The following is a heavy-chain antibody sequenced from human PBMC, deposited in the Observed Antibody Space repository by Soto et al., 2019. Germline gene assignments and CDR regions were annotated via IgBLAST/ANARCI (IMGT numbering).Heavy chain of an antibody. J-gene: IGHJ6*02. CDR2: IIPIFGTA. Sequence: ASVKVSCKASGGTFSSYAISWVRQAPGQGLEWMGGIIPIFGTANYAQKFQGRVTITADESTSTAYMELSSLRSEDTAVYYCAGGGAAYDYYGMDVWGQGTTVTVSS. CDR1: GGTFSSYA. CDR3: AGGGAAYDYYGMDV. V-gene: IGHV1-69*13. D-gene: IGHD3-16*01.